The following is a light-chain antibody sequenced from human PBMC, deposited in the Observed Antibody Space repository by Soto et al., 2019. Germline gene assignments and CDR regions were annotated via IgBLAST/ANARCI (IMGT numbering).Light chain of an antibody. CDR2: EVN. J-gene: IGLJ1*01. V-gene: IGLV2-23*02. CDR3: CSYGGTRTLYV. Sequence: QSALTQPASVSGSPGQSITISCTGTSSDVGSYNLVSWYQHHPGKAPKVMIYEVNKRPSGVSNRFSGSKSVNTASLTISGLQVEDEGDYYCCSYGGTRTLYVFGTGTKVTVL. CDR1: SSDVGSYNL.